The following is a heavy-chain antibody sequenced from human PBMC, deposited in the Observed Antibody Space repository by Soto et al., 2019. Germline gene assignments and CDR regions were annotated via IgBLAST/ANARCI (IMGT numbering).Heavy chain of an antibody. CDR3: ATSHGHNGNDF. CDR2: ISPSGSPL. Sequence: VKLVPSGGSSVQSGGSLSLACAVSGLTYSDYSMNWVRQAPGKGLEWISYISPSGSPLYYADSVKGRFTISRDNAKNSLFLQMNSLRGEDTAVYYCATSHGHNGNDFWGQGTVVTVAS. J-gene: IGHJ4*02. V-gene: IGHV3-48*01. D-gene: IGHD1-1*01. CDR1: GLTYSDYS.